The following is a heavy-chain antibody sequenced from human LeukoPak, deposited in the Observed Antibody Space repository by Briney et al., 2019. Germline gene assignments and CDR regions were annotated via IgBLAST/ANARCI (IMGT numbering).Heavy chain of an antibody. D-gene: IGHD6-19*01. J-gene: IGHJ4*02. CDR2: INSDGSIT. Sequence: PPGGSLRLSCAASGFTLSSYWMYWVRQAPGKGLMWVSRINSDGSITNYADSVKGRFTISRDNAKNTLYLQTNSLRAEDTAVYYCAKAVAGPYFDYWGQGTLVTVSS. CDR3: AKAVAGPYFDY. CDR1: GFTLSSYW. V-gene: IGHV3-74*01.